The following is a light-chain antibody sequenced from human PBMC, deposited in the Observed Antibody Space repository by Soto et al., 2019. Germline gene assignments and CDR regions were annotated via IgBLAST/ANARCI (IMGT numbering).Light chain of an antibody. J-gene: IGLJ1*01. CDR1: SSDAGGYNY. CDR2: DVS. CDR3: SSYTSSSGV. V-gene: IGLV2-14*01. Sequence: QSALTQPASVSGSPGQSITISCTGTSSDAGGYNYVSWYQQHPGKAPKLMIYDVSNRPSGVSNRFSGSKSGNTASLTISGLQAEDEADYYCSSYTSSSGVFGTGTKLTVL.